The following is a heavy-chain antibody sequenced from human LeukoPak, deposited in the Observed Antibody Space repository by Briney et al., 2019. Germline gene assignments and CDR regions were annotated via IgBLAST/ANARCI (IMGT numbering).Heavy chain of an antibody. Sequence: SETLSLTCTVSRGSINNQYWSWIRQPAGKGLEWIGRMYTNGESDYNPSLKSRVAMSVDTSKSQFSLKLNSMTAADTALYYCARGYYDGAVDSWGQGILVIVSS. CDR3: ARGYYDGAVDS. CDR2: MYTNGES. CDR1: RGSINNQY. D-gene: IGHD3-16*01. V-gene: IGHV4-4*07. J-gene: IGHJ4*02.